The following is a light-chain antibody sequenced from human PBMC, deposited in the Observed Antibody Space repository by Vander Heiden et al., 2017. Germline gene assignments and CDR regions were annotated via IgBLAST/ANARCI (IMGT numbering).Light chain of an antibody. Sequence: DTQMTQSPSTLSASVGDRVSITCRASLNINSWLAWYQQKPGKAPNLLIYKASNLESGVPSRFSGSGSGTEFTLTISSLQPDDFATYYCQQYNSYPYTFGQGTILEIK. J-gene: IGKJ2*01. CDR1: LNINSW. CDR3: QQYNSYPYT. CDR2: KAS. V-gene: IGKV1-5*03.